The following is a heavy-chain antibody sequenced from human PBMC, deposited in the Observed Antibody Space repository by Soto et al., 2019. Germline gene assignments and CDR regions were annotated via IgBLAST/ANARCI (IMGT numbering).Heavy chain of an antibody. CDR3: AKSRDFWSGANDY. D-gene: IGHD3-3*01. J-gene: IGHJ4*02. CDR2: ISGTGGSK. CDR1: GFTFSIYS. V-gene: IGHV3-23*01. Sequence: PGGSLRLSCAASGFTFSIYSMSWVRQAPGKGLEWVSGISGTGGSKHYADSVKGRFTISRDNSKSTLYLQMNSLRTEDTAVYYCAKSRDFWSGANDYWGQGTLVTVPQ.